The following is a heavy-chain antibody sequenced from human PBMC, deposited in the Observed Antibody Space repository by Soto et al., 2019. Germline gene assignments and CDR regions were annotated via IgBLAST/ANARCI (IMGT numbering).Heavy chain of an antibody. J-gene: IGHJ4*02. CDR1: GFTFSTYA. CDR3: AKWTTWSGRSAFDY. Sequence: EVQLLESGGGLVQPGGSLRLSCAASGFTFSTYAMGWVRQAPGKGLEWVSAMSGSGGGTYYADSVKGRFTISRDNSKNTLYLQMNSLRAGDMAVYYCAKWTTWSGRSAFDYWGQGTLVTVSS. V-gene: IGHV3-23*01. CDR2: MSGSGGGT. D-gene: IGHD1-26*01.